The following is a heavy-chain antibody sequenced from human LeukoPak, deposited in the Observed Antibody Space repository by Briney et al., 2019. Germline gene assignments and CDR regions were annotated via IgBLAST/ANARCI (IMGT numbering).Heavy chain of an antibody. CDR2: FYPVDSDT. Sequence: GESLNISCKGSGYSFTSYSIGWVHQMHGKGLEWMGFFYPVDSDTRYSPSLQGHLPISANKSFSPAYLQWSSLKASDPAMYYCARGGILTGYSRYGMDVWGQGTTVTVSS. V-gene: IGHV5-51*07. CDR3: ARGGILTGYSRYGMDV. CDR1: GYSFTSYS. D-gene: IGHD3-9*01. J-gene: IGHJ6*02.